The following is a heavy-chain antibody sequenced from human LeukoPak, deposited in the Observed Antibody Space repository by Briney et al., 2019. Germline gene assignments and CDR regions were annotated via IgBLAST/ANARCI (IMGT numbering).Heavy chain of an antibody. CDR2: ISGSGGST. Sequence: GGSLRLSCAASGFTFSSYAMSWVRQAPGKGLEWVSAISGSGGSTYYADSVKGRFTISRDNSKNTLYLQMNSLRAEDTAVYYCARGRKRYSSSHYYYYYMDVWGKGTTVTVSS. V-gene: IGHV3-23*01. CDR3: ARGRKRYSSSHYYYYYMDV. CDR1: GFTFSSYA. D-gene: IGHD6-13*01. J-gene: IGHJ6*03.